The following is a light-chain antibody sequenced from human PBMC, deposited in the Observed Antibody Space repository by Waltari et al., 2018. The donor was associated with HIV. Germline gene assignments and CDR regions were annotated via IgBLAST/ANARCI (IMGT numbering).Light chain of an antibody. J-gene: IGLJ2*01. Sequence: QSMVTQPPSASGTPGQGVTISCSGTSSNIGLHPVDVYQQVPGTSPKLLIYSNNQRPSGVPDRFSGSKSGTSASLAISGLQSEDEADYYCAVWDRGLTGLVFGGGTKLTVL. CDR2: SNN. V-gene: IGLV1-44*01. CDR1: SSNIGLHP. CDR3: AVWDRGLTGLV.